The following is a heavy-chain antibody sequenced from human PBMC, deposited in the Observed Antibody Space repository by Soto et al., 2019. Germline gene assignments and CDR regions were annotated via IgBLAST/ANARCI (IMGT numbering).Heavy chain of an antibody. J-gene: IGHJ4*02. Sequence: EVQPLESGGGKIQPGGSLRLSCEASEFSFRSYAMSWVRQAPGEGLEWDSAISSTGDRTDYTNSVKGRFTISRENSKNTLFLQMDRLRPEDTGVYFCVKDYSYDSSGVLDFWGQGTLVTVSS. CDR1: EFSFRSYA. D-gene: IGHD3-22*01. V-gene: IGHV3-23*01. CDR2: ISSTGDRT. CDR3: VKDYSYDSSGVLDF.